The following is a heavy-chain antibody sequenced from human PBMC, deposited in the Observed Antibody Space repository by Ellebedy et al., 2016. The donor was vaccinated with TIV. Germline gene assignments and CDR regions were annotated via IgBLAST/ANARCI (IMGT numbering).Heavy chain of an antibody. CDR2: ISYDGSNK. V-gene: IGHV3-30*03. CDR1: GFTFSSYG. D-gene: IGHD4-11*01. CDR3: ARGTTYYYSMTS. J-gene: IGHJ6*02. Sequence: GESLKISCAASGFTFSSYGMHWVRQAPGKGLEWVAVISYDGSNKYYADSVKGRFTISRDNSKNTLYLQMNSLRAEDTAVYYCARGTTYYYSMTSGAKGPRSPSP.